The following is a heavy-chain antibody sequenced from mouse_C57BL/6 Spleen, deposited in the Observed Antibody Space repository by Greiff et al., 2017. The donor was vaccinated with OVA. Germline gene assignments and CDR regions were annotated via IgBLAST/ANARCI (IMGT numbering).Heavy chain of an antibody. CDR3: ARGGYDYALYAMDY. CDR2: IHPNSGST. V-gene: IGHV1-64*01. D-gene: IGHD2-4*01. Sequence: QVQLQQPGAELVKPGASVKLSCKASGYTFTSYWMHWVKQRPGQGLEWIGMIHPNSGSTNYNEKFKSKATLTVDKSSSTAYMQLSSLTSEDSAVYYCARGGYDYALYAMDYWGQGTSVTVSS. J-gene: IGHJ4*01. CDR1: GYTFTSYW.